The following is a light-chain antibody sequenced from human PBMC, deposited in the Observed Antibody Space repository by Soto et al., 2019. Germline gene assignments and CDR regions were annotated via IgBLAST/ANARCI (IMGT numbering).Light chain of an antibody. V-gene: IGLV2-14*03. CDR1: SSDVGGYNF. J-gene: IGLJ1*01. CDR2: EVS. Sequence: QSVLTQPASVFGSPGQSITFSCTGTSSDVGGYNFVSWYQQHPGKAPKLMIYEVSSRPSGVSNRFSGSKSGNTASLTISGLQPEDEADYYCSSYTAGTTVVFXTGTKVTVL. CDR3: SSYTAGTTVV.